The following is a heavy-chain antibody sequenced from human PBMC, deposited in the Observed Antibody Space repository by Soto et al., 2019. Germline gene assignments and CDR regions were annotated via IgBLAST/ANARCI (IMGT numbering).Heavy chain of an antibody. J-gene: IGHJ4*02. CDR2: VYHTGNT. CDR1: DVSVTGYY. Sequence: SETLSLTCSVSDVSVTGYYWTWIRHSPGKGLEWIGYVYHTGNTYYNPSLKSRVTISLDTSKNQVSLRLRSVTAADTAVYYCAREQYNWKLWGQGTLVTVSS. D-gene: IGHD1-20*01. CDR3: AREQYNWKL. V-gene: IGHV4-59*02.